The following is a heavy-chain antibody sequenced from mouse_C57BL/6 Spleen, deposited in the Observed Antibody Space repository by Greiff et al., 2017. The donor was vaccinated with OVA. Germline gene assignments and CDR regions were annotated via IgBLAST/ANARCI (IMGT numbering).Heavy chain of an antibody. J-gene: IGHJ1*03. V-gene: IGHV2-2*01. Sequence: VMLVESGPGLVQPSQSLSITCTVSGFSLTSYGVHWVRQSPGKGLEWLGVIWSGGSTDYNAAFISRLSISKDNSKSQVFFKMNSLQADDTAIYYCARNYDYYWYFDVWGTGTTVTVSS. CDR3: ARNYDYYWYFDV. D-gene: IGHD2-12*01. CDR1: GFSLTSYG. CDR2: IWSGGST.